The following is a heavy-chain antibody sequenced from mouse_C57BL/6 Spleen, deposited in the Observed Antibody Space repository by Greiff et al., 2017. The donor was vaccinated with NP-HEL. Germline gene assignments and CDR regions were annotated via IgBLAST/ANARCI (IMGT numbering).Heavy chain of an antibody. V-gene: IGHV5-4*03. J-gene: IGHJ2*01. CDR3: ASHYYGSSYNYFDY. Sequence: EVKLVESGGGLVKPGGSLKLSCAASGFTFSSYAMSWVRQTPEKRLEWVATISDGGSYTCYPDNVKGRFTISRDNAKNNLYLQMSHLKSEDTAMYYCASHYYGSSYNYFDYWGQGTTLTVSS. D-gene: IGHD1-1*01. CDR2: ISDGGSYT. CDR1: GFTFSSYA.